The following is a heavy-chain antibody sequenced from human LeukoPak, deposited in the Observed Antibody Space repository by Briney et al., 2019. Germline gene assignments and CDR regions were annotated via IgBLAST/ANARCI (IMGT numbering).Heavy chain of an antibody. J-gene: IGHJ6*02. CDR3: AREGTQTGRPYYYYYGMDV. CDR2: ISNDGSNK. Sequence: PGRSLRLSCAASGFTFSSYAMHWVRQAPGKGLEWVAVISNDGSNKYYAVSVKGRFTISRDNSKNTLYLQMNSLRAEDTAVYYCAREGTQTGRPYYYYYGMDVWGQGTTVTVSS. CDR1: GFTFSSYA. V-gene: IGHV3-30*04. D-gene: IGHD7-27*01.